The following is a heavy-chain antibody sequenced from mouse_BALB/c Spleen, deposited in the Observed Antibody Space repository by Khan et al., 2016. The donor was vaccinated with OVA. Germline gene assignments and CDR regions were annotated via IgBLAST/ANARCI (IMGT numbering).Heavy chain of an antibody. V-gene: IGHV1S22*01. J-gene: IGHJ3*01. CDR1: GYTFTSYW. CDR3: TRWSYWFAY. CDR2: IYPGSGST. D-gene: IGHD2-12*01. Sequence: LQQPGSELVRPGASVKLSCKASGYTFTSYWMHWVKQRPGQGLEWIGDIYPGSGSTNYDEKSKSKATLTVDTSSSTAYMQLSSLTSEDSAVYYCTRWSYWFAYWGQGTLVTVSA.